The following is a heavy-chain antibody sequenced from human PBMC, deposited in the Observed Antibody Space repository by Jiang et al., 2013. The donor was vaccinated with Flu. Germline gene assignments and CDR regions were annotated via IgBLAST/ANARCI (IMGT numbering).Heavy chain of an antibody. Sequence: GAEVKKPGESLRISCKGSGYSFTSYWISWVRQMPGKGLEWMGRIDPSDSYTNYSPSFQGHVTISADKSISTAYLQWSSLKASDTAMYYCARLEGVVVPRDYVGEKDYWGQGTLVTVSS. V-gene: IGHV5-10-1*01. CDR2: IDPSDSYT. D-gene: IGHD2-15*01. CDR3: ARLEGVVVPRDYVGEKDY. J-gene: IGHJ4*02. CDR1: GYSFTSYW.